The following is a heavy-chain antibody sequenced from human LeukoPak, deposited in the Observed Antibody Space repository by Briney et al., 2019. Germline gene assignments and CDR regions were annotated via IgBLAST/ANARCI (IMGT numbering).Heavy chain of an antibody. V-gene: IGHV1-46*01. CDR2: INPSGGST. D-gene: IGHD3-22*01. CDR1: GYTFTSYY. J-gene: IGHJ4*02. Sequence: ASVKVSCKASGYTFTSYYMHWVRQAPGQGLEWMGIINPSGGSTSYAQKFQGRVTMTRDTSTSTVYMELSSLRSEDTAVYYCARGHSPGIVVVTPPGFDYWGQGTLVTVSS. CDR3: ARGHSPGIVVVTPPGFDY.